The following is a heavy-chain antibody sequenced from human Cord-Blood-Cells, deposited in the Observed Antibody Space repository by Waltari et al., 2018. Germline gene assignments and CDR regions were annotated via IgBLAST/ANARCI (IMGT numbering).Heavy chain of an antibody. J-gene: IGHJ4*02. CDR3: ARHKGAAAARPFDY. D-gene: IGHD6-13*01. CDR1: GGSFSGYY. V-gene: IGHV4-34*01. Sequence: QVQLQQWGAGLLKPSETLSLTCAVYGGSFSGYYWSWIRQPPGKGLEWIGEINHSGSTNYNPSLKSRVTISVETSKNQFSLKLSSVTAADTAVYYCARHKGAAAARPFDYWGQGTLVTVSS. CDR2: INHSGST.